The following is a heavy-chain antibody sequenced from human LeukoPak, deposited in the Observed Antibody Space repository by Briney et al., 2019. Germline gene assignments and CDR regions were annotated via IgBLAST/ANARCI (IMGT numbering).Heavy chain of an antibody. CDR2: INHSGST. D-gene: IGHD2-15*01. CDR3: ARGEIVVVVAATSIMSWFDP. Sequence: SETLSLTCAVYGGSFSGYYWSWIRQPPGKGLEWIGEINHSGSTNYNPSLRSRVTISVDTSKNQFSLKLSSVTAADTAVYYCARGEIVVVVAATSIMSWFDPWGQGTLVTVSS. J-gene: IGHJ5*02. V-gene: IGHV4-34*01. CDR1: GGSFSGYY.